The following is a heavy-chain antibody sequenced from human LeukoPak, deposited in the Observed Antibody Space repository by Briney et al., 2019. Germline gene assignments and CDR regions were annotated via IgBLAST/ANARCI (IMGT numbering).Heavy chain of an antibody. V-gene: IGHV4-39*01. CDR1: GGSISSSSYY. D-gene: IGHD1-26*01. Sequence: SETLCLTCTASGGSISSSSYYWGWLGQPPGKGLEWIGSIYYSGSTYYNPSLKSRVTISVDTSKNQFSRKLSSVTAADTAVYYCAGSWDSGSYFDYWGQGTLVTVSS. CDR3: AGSWDSGSYFDY. CDR2: IYYSGST. J-gene: IGHJ4*02.